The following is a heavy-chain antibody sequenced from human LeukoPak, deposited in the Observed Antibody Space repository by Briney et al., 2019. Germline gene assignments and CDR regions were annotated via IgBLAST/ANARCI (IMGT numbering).Heavy chain of an antibody. J-gene: IGHJ4*02. D-gene: IGHD3-22*01. CDR3: AKDENYYDSSGYYHRPDY. V-gene: IGHV3-23*01. CDR2: ISGSGGST. Sequence: PGGSLRLSCAASGFTFSSYAMSWVRQAPGKGLEWVSAISGSGGSTYYADSVKGRFTISRDNSKNTLYLQMNSLRAEGTAVYYCAKDENYYDSSGYYHRPDYWGQGTLVTVSS. CDR1: GFTFSSYA.